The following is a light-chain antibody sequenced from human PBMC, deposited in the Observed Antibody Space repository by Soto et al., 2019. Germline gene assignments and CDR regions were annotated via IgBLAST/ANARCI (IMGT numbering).Light chain of an antibody. CDR1: SSDVGGYDY. CDR2: NVY. Sequence: QSALTQPASVSGSPAQSITISCTGTSSDVGGYDYVGWYQQHPGKAPKLMIYNVYNRPSGVSFRFSGSKSGNTASLTISGLQTEDGADYYCTSYTNRYTYVFGTGTKVTVL. CDR3: TSYTNRYTYV. J-gene: IGLJ1*01. V-gene: IGLV2-14*01.